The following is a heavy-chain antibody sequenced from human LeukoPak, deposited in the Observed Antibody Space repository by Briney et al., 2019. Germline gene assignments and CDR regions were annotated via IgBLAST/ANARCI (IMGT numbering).Heavy chain of an antibody. CDR2: IRYDGSNK. CDR3: ARVRPITIFGVPDPYFDY. D-gene: IGHD3-3*01. Sequence: GGSLRLSCAASGFIFSIYGIHWVRQAPGKGLEWVAFIRYDGSNKYYADSVKGRFTISRDNSKNTLYLQMNSLRAEDTAVYYCARVRPITIFGVPDPYFDYWGQGTLVTVSS. CDR1: GFIFSIYG. V-gene: IGHV3-30*02. J-gene: IGHJ4*02.